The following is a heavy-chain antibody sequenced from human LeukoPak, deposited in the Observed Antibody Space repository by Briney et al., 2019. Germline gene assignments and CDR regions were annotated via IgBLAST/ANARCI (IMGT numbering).Heavy chain of an antibody. CDR1: GYTFTAYY. Sequence: ASVKVSCKASGYTFTAYYIHWVRQAPGQGLEWMGRINPNSGGTNYAQKFQGRVTMTRDTSISTAYMELSSLRSEDTAVYYCARKDYGSGSYYNELPFDIWGQGTMVTVSS. D-gene: IGHD3-10*01. CDR2: INPNSGGT. V-gene: IGHV1-2*06. CDR3: ARKDYGSGSYYNELPFDI. J-gene: IGHJ3*02.